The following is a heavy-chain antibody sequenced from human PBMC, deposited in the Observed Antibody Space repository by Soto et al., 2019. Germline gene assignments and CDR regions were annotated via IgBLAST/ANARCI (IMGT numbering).Heavy chain of an antibody. CDR3: AHGPRLRGYSYGYRPLDSDY. CDR2: IYWDDDK. CDR1: GFSLSTSGVG. D-gene: IGHD5-18*01. V-gene: IGHV2-5*02. J-gene: IGHJ4*02. Sequence: QITLKESGPTLVKPTQTLTLTCTFSGFSLSTSGVGVGWIRQPPGKALEWLALIYWDDDKRYSPSLNSRLTTANDPSKHQVVLTMTTIDPVDTATYYCAHGPRLRGYSYGYRPLDSDYWGQGTLVTVSS.